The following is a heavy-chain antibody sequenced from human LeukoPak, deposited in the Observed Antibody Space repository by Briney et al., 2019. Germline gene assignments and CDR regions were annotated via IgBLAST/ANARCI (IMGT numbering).Heavy chain of an antibody. CDR1: GGSFSGYY. V-gene: IGHV4-34*01. Sequence: PSETLSLTCAVYGGSFSGYYWSWIRQPPGKGLEWIGEINHSGSTNYNPSLKSRVTISVDTSKNQFSLKLSSVTAADTAVYYCARAPVDTAMVTVYYFDYWGQGTLVTVSS. CDR3: ARAPVDTAMVTVYYFDY. CDR2: INHSGST. J-gene: IGHJ4*02. D-gene: IGHD5-18*01.